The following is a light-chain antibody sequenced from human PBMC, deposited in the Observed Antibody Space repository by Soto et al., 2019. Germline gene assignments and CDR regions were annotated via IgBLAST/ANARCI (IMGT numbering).Light chain of an antibody. V-gene: IGKV1-5*03. J-gene: IGKJ1*01. Sequence: DIQMTQSPSTLSASVGDRVTITCRASQSISSWLAWYQQKPGKAPKLLIYRASTLESGVPSRFSGSGSGTEFTLTISSLQPDDFATYYCQQYSLWPFGQGTKVEIK. CDR1: QSISSW. CDR2: RAS. CDR3: QQYSLWP.